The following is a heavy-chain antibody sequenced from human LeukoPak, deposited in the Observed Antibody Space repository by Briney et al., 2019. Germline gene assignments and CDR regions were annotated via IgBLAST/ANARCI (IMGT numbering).Heavy chain of an antibody. J-gene: IGHJ4*02. CDR2: IYYSGST. CDR1: GGSISSGGYY. V-gene: IGHV4-30-4*01. Sequence: SQTLSLTCTVSGGSISSGGYYWSWIRQPPGEGLEWSGYIYYSGSTYYHPSLKSRVTISLDTSKNQFSLKLSSVTAAATAVYYCARVTTVTTSFHFDYWGQGTLVTVSS. D-gene: IGHD4-17*01. CDR3: ARVTTVTTSFHFDY.